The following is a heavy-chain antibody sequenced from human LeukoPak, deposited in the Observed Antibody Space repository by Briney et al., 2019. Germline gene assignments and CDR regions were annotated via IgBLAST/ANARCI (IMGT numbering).Heavy chain of an antibody. Sequence: GGSLRLSCAASGFTFSSYAMSWVRQAPGKGLEWVSDITGSGDDTDYADSVKGRFTISRDNAKNTLYLQMNSLRAEDTAVYYCARGRYSPGGSWGQGTLVTVSP. CDR2: ITGSGDDT. V-gene: IGHV3-23*01. D-gene: IGHD2-15*01. CDR3: ARGRYSPGGS. J-gene: IGHJ5*02. CDR1: GFTFSSYA.